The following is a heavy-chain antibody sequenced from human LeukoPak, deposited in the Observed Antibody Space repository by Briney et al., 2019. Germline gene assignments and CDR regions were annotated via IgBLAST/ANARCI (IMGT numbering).Heavy chain of an antibody. CDR1: GGSISSSSYY. CDR3: ASQLIITMIVVVSQYYFDY. Sequence: PSETLSLTCTVSGGSISSSSYYWGWIRQPPGKGLEWIGSIYYSRSTYYNPSLKSRVTISVDTSKNQFSLKLSSVTAADTAVYYCASQLIITMIVVVSQYYFDYWGQGTLVTVSS. V-gene: IGHV4-39*01. CDR2: IYYSRST. J-gene: IGHJ4*02. D-gene: IGHD3-22*01.